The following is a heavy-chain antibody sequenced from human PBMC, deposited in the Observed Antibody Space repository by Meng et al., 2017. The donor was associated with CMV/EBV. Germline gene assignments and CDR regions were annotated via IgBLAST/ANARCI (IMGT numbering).Heavy chain of an antibody. CDR1: GFTFSSYW. CDR2: ISSSSSYT. J-gene: IGHJ6*01. D-gene: IGHD2-15*01. CDR3: ARVLEDVVVVVPNYYYGMDV. V-gene: IGHV3-21*01. Sequence: ETLSLTCAASGFTFSSYWMSWVRQAPGKGLEWVSSISSSSSYTFYIDSVKGRFTISRDNAKNLVYLQMNSLRAEDTAMYYCARVLEDVVVVVPNYYYGMDVWGQGTTVTVSS.